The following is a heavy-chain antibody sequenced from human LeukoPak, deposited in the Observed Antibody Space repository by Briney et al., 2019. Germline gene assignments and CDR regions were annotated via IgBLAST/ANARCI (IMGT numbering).Heavy chain of an antibody. V-gene: IGHV3-74*01. Sequence: GGSLRLSCAASGFTFSSYWMHWVRQAPGKGLVWVSRISSDGTTTSYADSVKGRFTISRDNAKNTLYLQMNSLTADDTAVYYCASDGEYAFLVWGQGTMVTVSS. CDR3: ASDGEYAFLV. J-gene: IGHJ3*01. CDR1: GFTFSSYW. D-gene: IGHD2/OR15-2a*01. CDR2: ISSDGTTT.